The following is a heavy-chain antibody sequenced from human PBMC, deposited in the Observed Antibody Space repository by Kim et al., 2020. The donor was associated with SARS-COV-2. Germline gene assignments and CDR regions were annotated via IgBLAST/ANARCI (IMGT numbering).Heavy chain of an antibody. Sequence: GGSLRLSCVASGFSFGTFDMSWVRQAPGKGLKWVSVIKRPDDSAYYAESVKGRFTVARDSARNTLYLQMNSLRVDDTAVYYCVKGAWLDYWGPGTLVTVSS. CDR2: IKRPDDSA. J-gene: IGHJ4*02. CDR3: VKGAWLDY. V-gene: IGHV3-23*01. D-gene: IGHD5-12*01. CDR1: GFSFGTFD.